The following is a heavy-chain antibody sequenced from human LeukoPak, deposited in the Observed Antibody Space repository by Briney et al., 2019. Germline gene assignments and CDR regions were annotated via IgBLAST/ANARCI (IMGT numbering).Heavy chain of an antibody. D-gene: IGHD6-19*01. CDR3: ARDQGSGWYQNERPLHRGSFDY. V-gene: IGHV1-69*05. CDR1: GGTFSCYA. CDR2: IIPIFGTA. Sequence: SVKVSCKASGGTFSCYAISWVRQAPGQGLEWMGRIIPIFGTANYAQKFQGRVTITTDESTSTAYMELSSLRSEDTAVYYCARDQGSGWYQNERPLHRGSFDYWGQGTLVTVSS. J-gene: IGHJ4*02.